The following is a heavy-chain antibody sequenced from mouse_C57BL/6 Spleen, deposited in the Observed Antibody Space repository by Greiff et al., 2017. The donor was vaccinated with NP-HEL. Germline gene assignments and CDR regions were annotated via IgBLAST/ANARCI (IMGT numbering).Heavy chain of an antibody. CDR1: GYSFTGYY. CDR2: INPSTGGT. Sequence: VQLQQSGPELVKPGASVKISCKASGYSFTGYYMNWVKQSPEKSLEWIGEINPSTGGTTYNQKFKAKATLAVDKSSSTAYMQLKSLTSEDSAVYYCARGPPYYGSSYWYFDVWGTGTTVTVSS. D-gene: IGHD1-1*01. V-gene: IGHV1-42*01. J-gene: IGHJ1*03. CDR3: ARGPPYYGSSYWYFDV.